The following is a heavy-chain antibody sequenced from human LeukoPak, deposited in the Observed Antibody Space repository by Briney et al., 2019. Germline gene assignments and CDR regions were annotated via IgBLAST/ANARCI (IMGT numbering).Heavy chain of an antibody. J-gene: IGHJ6*03. D-gene: IGHD2-2*01. Sequence: PGGSLRLSCAASGFTFDDYAMHWVRQAPGKCLEWVSGISWNSGSIGYADSVKGRFTISRDNTKNSLFLQMNSLRAADTALYYCAEDGSPRYCSSTSCYSYYYYMDVWGKGTTVTISS. CDR1: GFTFDDYA. CDR3: AEDGSPRYCSSTSCYSYYYYMDV. CDR2: ISWNSGSI. V-gene: IGHV3-9*01.